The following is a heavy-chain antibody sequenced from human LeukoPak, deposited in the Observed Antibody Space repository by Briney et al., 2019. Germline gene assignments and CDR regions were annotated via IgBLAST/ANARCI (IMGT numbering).Heavy chain of an antibody. CDR1: GYTFTGYY. Sequence: GASVKVSCKASGYTFTGYYMHWVRQAPRQGLEWMGWINPNSGGTNYAQKFQGRVTMTRDTSISTAYMELSRLRSDDTAVYYCARAPYDILTGYHLIYFQHWGQGTLVTVSS. CDR2: INPNSGGT. CDR3: ARAPYDILTGYHLIYFQH. V-gene: IGHV1-2*02. J-gene: IGHJ1*01. D-gene: IGHD3-9*01.